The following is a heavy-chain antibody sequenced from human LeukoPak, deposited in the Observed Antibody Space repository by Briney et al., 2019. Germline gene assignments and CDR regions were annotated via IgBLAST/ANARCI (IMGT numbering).Heavy chain of an antibody. CDR1: GFTFSSYW. J-gene: IGHJ4*02. CDR2: IKPDESEK. CDR3: ARYSPVDY. V-gene: IGHV3-7*01. D-gene: IGHD2-15*01. Sequence: GGSLRLSCAASGFTFSSYWMTWVRQAPGEGLEWVANIKPDESEKYYMDSVKGRFTISRDNAKNSLYLQMNSLRAEDTAVYYCARYSPVDYWGQGTLVTVSS.